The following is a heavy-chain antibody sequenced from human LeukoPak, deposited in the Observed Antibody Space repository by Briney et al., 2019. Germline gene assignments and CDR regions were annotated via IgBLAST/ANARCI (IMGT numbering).Heavy chain of an antibody. CDR2: IYYSGST. Sequence: SETLSLTCTVSGGSISNKYWSWIRQPPGKGLEWIGYIYYSGSTNYNPSLKSRVTISVDTSKNQFSLKLSSVTAADTAVYYCARGGNYDFWSGYYPIDYWGQGTLVTVSS. CDR3: ARGGNYDFWSGYYPIDY. J-gene: IGHJ4*02. V-gene: IGHV4-59*01. CDR1: GGSISNKY. D-gene: IGHD3-3*01.